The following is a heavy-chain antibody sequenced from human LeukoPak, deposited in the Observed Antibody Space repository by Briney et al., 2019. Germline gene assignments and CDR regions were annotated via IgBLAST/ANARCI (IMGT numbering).Heavy chain of an antibody. CDR2: INHSGSA. D-gene: IGHD3-3*01. CDR3: AGVPKYDFWSGYRPNYYHYMDV. CDR1: GGSFTGYD. Sequence: PSETLSLTCAVYGGSFTGYDWSWIRQPPGKGLEWIGVINHSGSANYNASLESRVTISVYTSKNPFSLNLCSVTAPDTPVYYFAGVPKYDFWSGYRPNYYHYMDVWGKGTTVTVSS. V-gene: IGHV4-34*01. J-gene: IGHJ6*03.